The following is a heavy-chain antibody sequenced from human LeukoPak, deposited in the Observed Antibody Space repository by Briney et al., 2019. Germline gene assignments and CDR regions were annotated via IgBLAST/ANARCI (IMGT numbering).Heavy chain of an antibody. CDR2: ISGSGGST. D-gene: IGHD6-19*01. CDR1: GFTFSSYA. V-gene: IGHV3-23*01. Sequence: GGPLRLPCAASGFTFSSYAMSWVRQAPGKGLEWVSAISGSGGSTYYADSVKGRFTISRDNSKNTLYLQMNSLRAEDTAVYYCAKEQYSSVVYFDYWGQGTLVTVSS. J-gene: IGHJ4*02. CDR3: AKEQYSSVVYFDY.